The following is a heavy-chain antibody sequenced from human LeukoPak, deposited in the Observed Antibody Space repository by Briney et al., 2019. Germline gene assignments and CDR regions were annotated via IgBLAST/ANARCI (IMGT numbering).Heavy chain of an antibody. D-gene: IGHD2-15*01. CDR3: ARAGVVVVAATFDP. V-gene: IGHV4-30-4*08. CDR2: IYYSGST. CDR1: GGSISSGDYY. J-gene: IGHJ5*02. Sequence: SETLSLTCTVSGGSISSGDYYWSWIRQPPGKGLEWIGYIYYSGSTYYNPSLKSRVTISVDTSKNQFSLKLSSVTAADTAVYYCARAGVVVVAATFDPWGQGTLVTVSS.